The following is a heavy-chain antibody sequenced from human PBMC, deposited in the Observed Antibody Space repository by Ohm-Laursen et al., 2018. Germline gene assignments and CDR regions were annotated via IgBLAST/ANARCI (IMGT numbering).Heavy chain of an antibody. CDR3: ANPPLSGDYYYDMDV. J-gene: IGHJ6*02. CDR2: MSGSGGST. CDR1: GFTFSSYV. Sequence: SLRLSCAASGFTFSSYVMSWVRQAPGKGLEWVSAMSGSGGSTYYADSVQGRFTISRDNSKNTLFLQMKSLRAEDTAVYYCANPPLSGDYYYDMDVWGQGTTVTVSS. D-gene: IGHD5/OR15-5a*01. V-gene: IGHV3-23*01.